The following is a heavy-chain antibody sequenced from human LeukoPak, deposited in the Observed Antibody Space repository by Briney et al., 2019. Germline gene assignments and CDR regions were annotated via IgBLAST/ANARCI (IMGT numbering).Heavy chain of an antibody. J-gene: IGHJ3*01. CDR1: GFNFITAA. Sequence: GGSLRLSCAASGFNFITAAMTWVRQAPGKGLEWVSLIGSSGGSTYYADSVKGRFTISRDNSNRTLSLQMNSLRVGDTAIYYCVKDIQLSTWGLGTMVTVSS. D-gene: IGHD5-24*01. V-gene: IGHV3-23*01. CDR3: VKDIQLST. CDR2: IGSSGGST.